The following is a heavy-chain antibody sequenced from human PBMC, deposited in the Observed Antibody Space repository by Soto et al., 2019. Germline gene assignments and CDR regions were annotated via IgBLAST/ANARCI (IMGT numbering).Heavy chain of an antibody. J-gene: IGHJ5*02. Sequence: QVQLVQSGAEVKKPGASVKVSCKASGYTFTSYYMHWVRQAPGQGLEWMGIINPSGGSTSYGQKFQGRVTMTRYTSKSKGYMEPSSLRAEDTAVYYWAGGGIFGPGCWFDHWGQGTLVTVSS. D-gene: IGHD3-3*01. CDR3: AGGGIFGPGCWFDH. V-gene: IGHV1-46*03. CDR2: INPSGGST. CDR1: GYTFTSYY.